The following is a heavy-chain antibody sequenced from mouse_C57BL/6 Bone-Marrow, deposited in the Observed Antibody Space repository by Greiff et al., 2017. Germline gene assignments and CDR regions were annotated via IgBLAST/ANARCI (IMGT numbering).Heavy chain of an antibody. Sequence: QVQLQQSGAELVRPGTSVKMSCKASGYTFTNYWIGWAKQRPGHGLEWIGDIYPGGGYTNYNEKFKGKATLTADKSSSTAYMQFSILTSEDSAIYYCARSGLRRTEYYFDYWGQGTTLTVSS. D-gene: IGHD2-4*01. CDR2: IYPGGGYT. CDR3: ARSGLRRTEYYFDY. J-gene: IGHJ2*01. V-gene: IGHV1-63*01. CDR1: GYTFTNYW.